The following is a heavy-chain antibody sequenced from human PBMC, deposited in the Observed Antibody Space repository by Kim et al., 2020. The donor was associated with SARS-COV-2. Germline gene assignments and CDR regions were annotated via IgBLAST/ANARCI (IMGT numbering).Heavy chain of an antibody. CDR2: SRNKANSYTT. J-gene: IGHJ6*02. CDR3: ANNGMDV. Sequence: GGSLRLSCATSGFTFSDHYMDWVRQAPGKGLEWVGRSRNKANSYTTEYAASVKGRFTTSRDDSKNSLYLQMNSLKIEDTAVYYCANNGMDVWGQGTTVTVSS. V-gene: IGHV3-72*01. CDR1: GFTFSDHY.